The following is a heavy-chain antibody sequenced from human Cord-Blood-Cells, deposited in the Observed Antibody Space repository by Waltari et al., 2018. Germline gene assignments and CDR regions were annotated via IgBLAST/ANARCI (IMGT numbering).Heavy chain of an antibody. CDR1: GYTFTGYY. V-gene: IGHV1-2*04. CDR3: ARDRVGSGYDFTEYYFDY. CDR2: INPNSGGT. Sequence: QVQLVQSGAEVKKPGASVKVSCKASGYTFTGYYMHWVRQAPGQGLEWMGWINPNSGGTNYAQKFQGWVTMTRDTSISTAYMELSRLRSDDTAVYYCARDRVGSGYDFTEYYFDYWGQGTLVTVSS. J-gene: IGHJ4*02. D-gene: IGHD5-12*01.